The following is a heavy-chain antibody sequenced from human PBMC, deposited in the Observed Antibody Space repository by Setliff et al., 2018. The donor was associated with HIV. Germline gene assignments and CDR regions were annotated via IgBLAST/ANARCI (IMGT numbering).Heavy chain of an antibody. CDR1: GFTFSSNW. CDR2: IKQDGSEK. V-gene: IGHV3-7*01. CDR3: ARASNSFDI. J-gene: IGHJ3*02. Sequence: LRLSCAASGFTFSSNWLSWVRQAPGKGLEWVANIKQDGSEKYYVDSVKGRFTISRDNAKNSLYLQMNSLRVEDTAVYYCARASNSFDIWGQGTMVTVSS.